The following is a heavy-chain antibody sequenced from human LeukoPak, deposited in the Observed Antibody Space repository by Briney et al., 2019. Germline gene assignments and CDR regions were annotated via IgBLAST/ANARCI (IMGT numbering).Heavy chain of an antibody. CDR1: GGSISSSSYY. D-gene: IGHD6-13*01. V-gene: IGHV4-39*07. Sequence: SETLSLTCTVSGGSISSSSYYWGWIRQPPGKGLEWIGSIYYSGSTYYNPSLKSRVTISVDTSKNQFSLKLSSVTAADTAVYYCARARIATLHYYYYMDVWGKGTTVAVSS. CDR2: IYYSGST. CDR3: ARARIATLHYYYYMDV. J-gene: IGHJ6*03.